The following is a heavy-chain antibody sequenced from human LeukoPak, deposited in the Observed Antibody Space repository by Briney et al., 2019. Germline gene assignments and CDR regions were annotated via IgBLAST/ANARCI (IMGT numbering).Heavy chain of an antibody. D-gene: IGHD6-19*01. V-gene: IGHV3-53*01. CDR1: GFTVSSNY. CDR3: ARGDQWLASDY. CDR2: IYSGGST. J-gene: IGHJ4*02. Sequence: GGSLRLSCAASGFTVSSNYMSWVRQAPGKGLEWVSVIYSGGSTYYADSVKGRFTISRDNSKNTLYLQMNSLRAEDTAMYYCARGDQWLASDYWGQGTLVTVSS.